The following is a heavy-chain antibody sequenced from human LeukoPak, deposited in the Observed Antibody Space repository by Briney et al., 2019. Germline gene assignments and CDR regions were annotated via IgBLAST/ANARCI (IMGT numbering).Heavy chain of an antibody. V-gene: IGHV4-39*07. D-gene: IGHD3-10*01. Sequence: SETLSLTCTVSGGSIISSSYYWDWIRQPPGKGLEWIGSIYYSGSTYYNPSLKSRVTMSVDTSKNQFSLKLSSVTAADTAVYYCARAVGSGSFQTYYYYMDVWGKGTTVTISS. CDR3: ARAVGSGSFQTYYYYMDV. CDR1: GGSIISSSYY. J-gene: IGHJ6*03. CDR2: IYYSGST.